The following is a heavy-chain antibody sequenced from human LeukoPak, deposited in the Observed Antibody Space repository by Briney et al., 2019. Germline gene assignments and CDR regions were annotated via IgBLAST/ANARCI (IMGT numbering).Heavy chain of an antibody. CDR3: ARSFDYNLDY. CDR2: INHSGST. V-gene: IGHV4-34*01. J-gene: IGHJ4*02. CDR1: GGSFSGYY. D-gene: IGHD4-11*01. Sequence: PSETLSLTCAVYGGSFSGYYWSWIRQPPGKGLEWIGEINHSGSTNYNPSLKSRVTISVDTSKNQFYLKLSSVTAADTAVYYCARSFDYNLDYWGQGTLVTVSS.